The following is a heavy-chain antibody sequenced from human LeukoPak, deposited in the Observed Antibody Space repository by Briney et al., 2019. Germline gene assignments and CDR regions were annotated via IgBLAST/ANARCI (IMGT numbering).Heavy chain of an antibody. J-gene: IGHJ4*02. CDR1: GYSFSNYW. V-gene: IGHV5-51*01. CDR2: IYPGDYEA. D-gene: IGHD2-21*02. Sequence: GESLKISCEGSGYSFSNYWIGWVRQMPGKGLEWMGIIYPGDYEARYSPSFQGLVTISVDKSISTAYLQWSSLKASDTAMYYCAIPPGFCGNDCSFDHWGQGTLVTVSS. CDR3: AIPPGFCGNDCSFDH.